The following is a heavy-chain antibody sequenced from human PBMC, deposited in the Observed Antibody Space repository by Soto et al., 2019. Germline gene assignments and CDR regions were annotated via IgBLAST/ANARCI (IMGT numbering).Heavy chain of an antibody. CDR3: ARGVAGSGFDL. CDR1: GGSIISNYW. CDR2: IYHSGTT. D-gene: IGHD6-19*01. Sequence: SETLSLTCAVSGGSIISNYWWAWVRQSPGEGLVWIGSIYHSGTTYYNPSLESRVIISVDTSESRFALRLTSVTPDDTAVYYCARGVAGSGFDLWGQGTLVTVSS. J-gene: IGHJ4*02. V-gene: IGHV4-38-2*01.